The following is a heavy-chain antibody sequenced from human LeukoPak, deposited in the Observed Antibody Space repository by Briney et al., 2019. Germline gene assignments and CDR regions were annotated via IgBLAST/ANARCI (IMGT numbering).Heavy chain of an antibody. CDR1: GYTFTSYG. D-gene: IGHD7-27*01. V-gene: IGHV1-18*01. Sequence: GASVKVSCKASGYTFTSYGISWVRQAPAQGLDWMGWISAYNGNTNYAEKLQGRVTMTRDTSTSTAYMELRSLRSDDTAVYYCARGLPWGQNSLYGMDVWGQGTTVTVSS. CDR3: ARGLPWGQNSLYGMDV. CDR2: ISAYNGNT. J-gene: IGHJ6*02.